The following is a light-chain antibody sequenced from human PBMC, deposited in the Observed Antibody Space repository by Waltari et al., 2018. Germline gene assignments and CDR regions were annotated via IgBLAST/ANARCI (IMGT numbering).Light chain of an antibody. CDR1: SSDVGGYDY. CDR2: DVS. CDR3: SSYSTSSTLVV. J-gene: IGLJ2*01. V-gene: IGLV2-14*03. Sequence: QSALTQPASVSGSPGQSISISCTGTSSDVGGYDYVSWYQQYPGKAPTLMIFDVSNRPSGVSDRFSGSKSGNTASLTISGLQAEDEAYYYCSSYSTSSTLVVFGGGTKVTVL.